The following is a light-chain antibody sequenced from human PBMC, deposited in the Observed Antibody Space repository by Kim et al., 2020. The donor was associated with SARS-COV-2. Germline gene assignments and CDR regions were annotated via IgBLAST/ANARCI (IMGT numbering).Light chain of an antibody. J-gene: IGKJ2*01. V-gene: IGKV1-39*01. Sequence: DIQMTQSPSYLSASVGDRVTIICRASQNIKNYLNWYQHKPRKAPEVLIYATSTLQSGVPSRFSGSGSGTDYTLTISSVQPEDFATYFCQQTYGAPLYTFGQGTKLEI. CDR3: QQTYGAPLYT. CDR2: ATS. CDR1: QNIKNY.